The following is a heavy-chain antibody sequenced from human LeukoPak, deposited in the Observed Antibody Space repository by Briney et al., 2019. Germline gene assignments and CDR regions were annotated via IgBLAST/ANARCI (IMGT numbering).Heavy chain of an antibody. Sequence: PGGSLRLSCAASGFTFSSYWMSWVRQAPGKGLEWVANIKQDGSEKYYVDSVKGRFTISRDNAKNSLYLQMNSLRAEDTSIYYCAKRADGRSWSYYYFEYWGQGTLVTVSS. CDR3: AKRADGRSWSYYYFEY. J-gene: IGHJ4*02. CDR1: GFTFSSYW. D-gene: IGHD6-13*01. V-gene: IGHV3-7*03. CDR2: IKQDGSEK.